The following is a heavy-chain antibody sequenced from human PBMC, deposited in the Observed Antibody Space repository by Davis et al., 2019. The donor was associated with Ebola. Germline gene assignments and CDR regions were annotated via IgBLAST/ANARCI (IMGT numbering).Heavy chain of an antibody. CDR2: ISGSGGST. J-gene: IGHJ4*02. CDR3: ERVDYGGTDSTGEFDY. V-gene: IGHV3-23*01. CDR1: GFTSSSYA. Sequence: PGGSLRLSCAASGFTSSSYAMSWVRQTPGKGLQWVSAISGSGGSTYYADSVKGRSTISRDNAKNSLYLQMNSLRVEDTAVYYCERVDYGGTDSTGEFDYWGQGTLVTVSS. D-gene: IGHD3-16*01.